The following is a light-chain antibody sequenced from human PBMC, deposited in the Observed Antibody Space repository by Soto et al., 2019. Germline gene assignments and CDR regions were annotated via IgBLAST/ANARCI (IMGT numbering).Light chain of an antibody. CDR1: SSDVGSYNF. V-gene: IGLV2-23*02. CDR2: EVS. Sequence: QSALTQPASVSGSPGQSITISCTGTSSDVGSYNFVSWYQQHPGKAPKLMIYEVSKRPSGVSNGFPGSKSGNTASLTISGLQAEDEADYYCCSYAGSYTYVFGTGTKVTVL. J-gene: IGLJ1*01. CDR3: CSYAGSYTYV.